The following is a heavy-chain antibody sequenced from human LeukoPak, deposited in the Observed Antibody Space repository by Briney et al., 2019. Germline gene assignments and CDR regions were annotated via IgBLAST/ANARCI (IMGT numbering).Heavy chain of an antibody. Sequence: SETLSLTCTVSGGSISSYYWSWIRQPPGKGLEWIAYIHSSGSTNYNPSLKSRVAISVDTSKNQFSLKLSSVTAADTAVYYCARVDMIDHYFDYWGQGTLVTLSS. J-gene: IGHJ4*02. D-gene: IGHD3-22*01. CDR3: ARVDMIDHYFDY. V-gene: IGHV4-59*08. CDR1: GGSISSYY. CDR2: IHSSGST.